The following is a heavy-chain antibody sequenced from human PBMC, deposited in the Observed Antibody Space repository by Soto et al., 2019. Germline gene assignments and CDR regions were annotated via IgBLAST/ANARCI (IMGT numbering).Heavy chain of an antibody. V-gene: IGHV3-21*01. CDR1: GFTFSSYS. CDR3: ARDGGYSGYDYYYFDY. D-gene: IGHD5-12*01. CDR2: ISSSSSYI. Sequence: GGSLRLSCAASGFTFSSYSMNWVRQAPGKGLEWVSSISSSSSYIYYADSVKGRFTISRDNAKNSLYLQMNSLRAEDTAVYYCARDGGYSGYDYYYFDYWGQGTLVTVSS. J-gene: IGHJ4*02.